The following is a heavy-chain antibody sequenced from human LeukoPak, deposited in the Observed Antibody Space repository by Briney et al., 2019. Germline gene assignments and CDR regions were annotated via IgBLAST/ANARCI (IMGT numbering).Heavy chain of an antibody. J-gene: IGHJ4*02. CDR3: ARHSPAIRHYYGSGSLRALDY. CDR1: GGSISSSSYY. V-gene: IGHV4-39*01. D-gene: IGHD3-10*01. CDR2: IYYSGST. Sequence: VKPSETLSLTCTVSGGSISSSSYYWGWIRQPPGKGLEWIGSIYYSGSTYHNPSLKSRVTISVDTSKNQFSLKLSSVTAADTAVYYCARHSPAIRHYYGSGSLRALDYWGQGTLVTVSS.